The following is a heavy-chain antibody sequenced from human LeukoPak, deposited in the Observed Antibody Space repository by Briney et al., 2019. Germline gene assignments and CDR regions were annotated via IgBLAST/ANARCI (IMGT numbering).Heavy chain of an antibody. CDR2: IYYSGST. CDR3: ARDSDDSSGVYYFDY. D-gene: IGHD3-22*01. CDR1: GGSISSSSYY. Sequence: ASETLSLTCTVSGGSISSSSYYWGWIRQPPGKGLEWIGSIYYSGSTYYNPSLKSRVTISVDTSKNQFSLKLSSVTAADTAVYYCARDSDDSSGVYYFDYWGQGTLVTVSS. J-gene: IGHJ4*02. V-gene: IGHV4-39*07.